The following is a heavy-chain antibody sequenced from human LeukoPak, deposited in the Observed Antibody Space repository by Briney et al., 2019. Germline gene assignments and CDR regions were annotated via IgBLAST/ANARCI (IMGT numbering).Heavy chain of an antibody. CDR3: ARQPAYSSGWAYSSHAFDI. V-gene: IGHV4-30-2*01. CDR1: GGSISSGGYY. CDR2: IYHSGST. D-gene: IGHD6-19*01. Sequence: SETLSLTCTVSGGSISSGGYYWSWIRQPPGKGLEWIGYIYHSGSTYYNPSLKSRVTISVDTSKNQFSLKLSSVTAADTAVYYCARQPAYSSGWAYSSHAFDIWGQGTMVTVSS. J-gene: IGHJ3*02.